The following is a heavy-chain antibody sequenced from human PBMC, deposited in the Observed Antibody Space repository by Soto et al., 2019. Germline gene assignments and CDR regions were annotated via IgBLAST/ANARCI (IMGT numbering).Heavy chain of an antibody. CDR3: ATTTAVIVAHGPLDV. J-gene: IGHJ6*02. CDR2: VDPEDGET. Sequence: EVQLVQSGAEVKKPGATVKISCKVSGFKFIDYYLYWVQQAPGKALEWMGRVDPEDGETVYSEKFQGRLTITADTSRDIAHMELSGLLSEDTAVYFCATTTAVIVAHGPLDVWGQGTTVIVSS. D-gene: IGHD2-21*01. CDR1: GFKFIDYY. V-gene: IGHV1-69-2*01.